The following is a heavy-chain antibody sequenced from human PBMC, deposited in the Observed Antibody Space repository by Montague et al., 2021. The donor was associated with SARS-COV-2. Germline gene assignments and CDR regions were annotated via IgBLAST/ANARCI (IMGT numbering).Heavy chain of an antibody. Sequence: SETLSLTCTVSGDSISTYYWSWIRQPPGKGLEWIGYIYYNGYTNYNPSLTRRVTISVDTSKTQFSLRLSPVTAADTAVYFCARGGATYYYDTSGYVNAFDTWGQGTMVTVSS. CDR2: IYYNGYT. CDR3: ARGGATYYYDTSGYVNAFDT. D-gene: IGHD3-22*01. V-gene: IGHV4-59*01. CDR1: GDSISTYY. J-gene: IGHJ3*02.